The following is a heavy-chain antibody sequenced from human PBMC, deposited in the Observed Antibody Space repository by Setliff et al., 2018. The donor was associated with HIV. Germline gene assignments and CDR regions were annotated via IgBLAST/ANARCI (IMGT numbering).Heavy chain of an antibody. D-gene: IGHD1-26*01. CDR2: INPKSGNT. Sequence: ASVKVSCKASGYTFTDYYIHWVRQAPGQGLEWMGWINPKSGNTKYAQKFQDRVTMTRDTSISTAYMELRRLTSDDTAVYYFARAIAWGGSYWNFDYWGQGTLVTVSS. CDR3: ARAIAWGGSYWNFDY. V-gene: IGHV1-2*02. CDR1: GYTFTDYY. J-gene: IGHJ4*02.